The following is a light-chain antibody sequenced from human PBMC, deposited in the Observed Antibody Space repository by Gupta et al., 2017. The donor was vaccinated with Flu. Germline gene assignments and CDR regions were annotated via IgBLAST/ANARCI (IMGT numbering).Light chain of an antibody. CDR1: DSDIGSYNR. CDR2: EVR. Sequence: QSALTQPPSVSVSPGQSVTISCTGADSDIGSYNRVSWFQQPPGTAPKLMIYEVRNRPSGVPDRFSGSKSGNTASLTISGLQAEDEADYYCSFYTTSRTWVFGGGTKLTVL. CDR3: SFYTTSRTWV. J-gene: IGLJ3*02. V-gene: IGLV2-18*01.